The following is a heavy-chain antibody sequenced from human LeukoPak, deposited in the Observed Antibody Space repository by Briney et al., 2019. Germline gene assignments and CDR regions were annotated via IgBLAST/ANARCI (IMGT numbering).Heavy chain of an antibody. CDR3: ARDRSYGSFDY. CDR1: GFRFDDHG. D-gene: IGHD5-18*01. Sequence: RPGGSLRLSCAASGFRFDDHGMNWIRQVPGKGLEWVSGMNWNGGTTGYVDSVQGRFTISRDNAKNSLFLQMNSLRDEDTVLYHCARDRSYGSFDYWGQGILVIVSS. CDR2: MNWNGGTT. V-gene: IGHV3-20*01. J-gene: IGHJ4*02.